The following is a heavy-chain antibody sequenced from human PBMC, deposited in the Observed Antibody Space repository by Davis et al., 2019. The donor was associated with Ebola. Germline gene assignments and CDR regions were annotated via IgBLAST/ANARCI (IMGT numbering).Heavy chain of an antibody. CDR1: GFTFSSYG. CDR2: LWYAGSNK. V-gene: IGHV3-33*01. Sequence: GESLKISCAASGFTFSSYGMHWVRQAPGKGLEWVAVLWYAGSNKYYADSVKGRFTISRANSKNTLYLQMNSLRAEDTAVYYCARDMTTVTALLIYGMDVWGQGTTVTVSS. J-gene: IGHJ6*02. D-gene: IGHD4-17*01. CDR3: ARDMTTVTALLIYGMDV.